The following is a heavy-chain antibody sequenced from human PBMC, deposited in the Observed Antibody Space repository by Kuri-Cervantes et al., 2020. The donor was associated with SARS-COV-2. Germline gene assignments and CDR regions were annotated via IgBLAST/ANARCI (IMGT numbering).Heavy chain of an antibody. CDR1: GFTFSTYT. Sequence: GGSLRLSCAASGFTFSTYTMNWVRQAPGKGLEWVSYISSSSGTEYYADSVRGRFTISRDNAKNSLYLQMNSLRAEDTAVYYCARARLIAVADYGGQGTLVTVSS. V-gene: IGHV3-48*01. J-gene: IGHJ4*02. D-gene: IGHD6-19*01. CDR3: ARARLIAVADY. CDR2: ISSSSGTE.